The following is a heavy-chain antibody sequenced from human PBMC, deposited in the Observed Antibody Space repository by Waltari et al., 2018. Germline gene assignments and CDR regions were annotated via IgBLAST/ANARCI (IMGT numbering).Heavy chain of an antibody. Sequence: QVQLQESGPGLVKPSETLSLTCAVSGYSISSGYYWGWIRQPPGKGLEWIGSIYHSGSTYSNPAPKRRVTISVDTSKNQFSLKLSSVTAADTAVYYCAIGIQLWPGGGYYFDYWGQGTLVTVSS. J-gene: IGHJ4*02. V-gene: IGHV4-38-2*01. CDR3: AIGIQLWPGGGYYFDY. CDR1: GYSISSGYY. D-gene: IGHD5-18*01. CDR2: IYHSGST.